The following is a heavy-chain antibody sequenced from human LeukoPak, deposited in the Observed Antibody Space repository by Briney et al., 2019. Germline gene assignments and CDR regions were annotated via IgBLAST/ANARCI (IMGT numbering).Heavy chain of an antibody. CDR1: GGSISSGYY. CDR2: IYYSGST. V-gene: IGHV4-38-2*02. J-gene: IGHJ3*01. CDR3: ARLTVAESFGF. D-gene: IGHD4-23*01. Sequence: SETLSLTCTVSGGSISSGYYWGWIRQPPGKGLEWIGSIYYSGSTYYNPSLMSRVTISVDTSKTQFSLKLSSVTAADTALYYCARLTVAESFGFWGQGTMVTVSS.